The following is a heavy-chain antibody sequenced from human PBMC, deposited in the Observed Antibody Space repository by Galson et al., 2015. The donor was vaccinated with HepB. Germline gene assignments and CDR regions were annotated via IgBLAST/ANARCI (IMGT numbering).Heavy chain of an antibody. Sequence: SLRLSCAASGFTVSSNYMSWVRQAPGKGLEWVSFIYNAGSTDYADSVKGRFTIARDNSKNTLNLQMNSLRAEDTAVDYCATSQWPPTASDYWGQGTLVTVSS. V-gene: IGHV3-53*01. CDR3: ATSQWPPTASDY. J-gene: IGHJ4*02. CDR2: IYNAGST. CDR1: GFTVSSNY. D-gene: IGHD6-19*01.